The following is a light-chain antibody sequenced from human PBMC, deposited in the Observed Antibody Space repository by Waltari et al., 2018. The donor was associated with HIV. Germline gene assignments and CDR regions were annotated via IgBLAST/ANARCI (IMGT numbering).Light chain of an antibody. CDR1: SLRKYY. CDR2: GKN. CDR3: ACWDRSGDYIL. V-gene: IGLV3-19*01. J-gene: IGLJ2*01. Sequence: SSELTQDPAVSVALGQTVKIACLGDSLRKYYASWYRLRPGQAPQLLVYGKNSRPSGLPDRFSASMSGNRAFLTISGARAEDEADYYCACWDRSGDYILFGGGTSLTGL.